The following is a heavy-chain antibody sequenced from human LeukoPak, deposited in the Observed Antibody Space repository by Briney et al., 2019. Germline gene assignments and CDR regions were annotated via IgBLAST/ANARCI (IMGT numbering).Heavy chain of an antibody. CDR3: ARVESWEHSGSSQDAFDI. CDR2: INPSGGST. CDR1: GYTFTNYY. J-gene: IGHJ3*02. V-gene: IGHV1-46*01. D-gene: IGHD1-26*01. Sequence: ASVRVSCKASGYTFTNYYIHWVRQAPGQGLEWMGVINPSGGSTSYAQMFQGRVTMTRDRSTNTLYMELSSLRSEDTAVYYCARVESWEHSGSSQDAFDIWGQGTMVTVSS.